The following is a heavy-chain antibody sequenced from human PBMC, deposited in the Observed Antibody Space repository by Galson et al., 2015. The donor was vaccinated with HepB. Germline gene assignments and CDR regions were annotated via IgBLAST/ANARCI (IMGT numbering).Heavy chain of an antibody. D-gene: IGHD3-16*01. CDR1: GYTFSNYA. Sequence: SVKVSCKASGYTFSNYAMNWVRQAPGRGLEWMGWINANTGSPTYAQGFTGRFVFSLDTSDYTAYLHTNSLKPEDTGIYYCARDEFGDSLDYWGQGTLVTVSS. CDR2: INANTGSP. CDR3: ARDEFGDSLDY. J-gene: IGHJ4*02. V-gene: IGHV7-4-1*02.